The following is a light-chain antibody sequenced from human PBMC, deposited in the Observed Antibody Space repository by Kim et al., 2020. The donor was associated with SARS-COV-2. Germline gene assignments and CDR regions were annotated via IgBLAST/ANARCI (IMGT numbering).Light chain of an antibody. CDR3: QSYDSSNWV. V-gene: IGLV6-57*03. CDR1: SGSSASNC. CDR2: EDN. Sequence: KTVTIPCTRSSGSSASNCVQWYQQRPGSAPTTVIYEDNQSPSGVPDRFSGSIDSSSNSASLTISGLKTEDEADYYCQSYDSSNWVFGGGTQLTVL. J-gene: IGLJ3*02.